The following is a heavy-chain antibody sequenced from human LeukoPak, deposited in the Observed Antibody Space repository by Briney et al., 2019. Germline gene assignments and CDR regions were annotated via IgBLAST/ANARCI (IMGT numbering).Heavy chain of an antibody. V-gene: IGHV3-48*03. Sequence: GGSLRLSCAASGFTFSSYEMNWVRQAPGKGLQWVSYISSSGSTIYYADSVKGRFTISRDNSKNTLYLQMNSLRAEDTAVYYCAKGGYFGTMVLDYWGQGTLVTVSS. CDR2: ISSSGSTI. CDR3: AKGGYFGTMVLDY. J-gene: IGHJ4*02. CDR1: GFTFSSYE. D-gene: IGHD1-26*01.